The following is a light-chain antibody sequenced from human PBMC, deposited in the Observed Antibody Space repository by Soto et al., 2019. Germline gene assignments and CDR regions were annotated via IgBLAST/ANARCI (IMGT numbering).Light chain of an antibody. CDR3: QQYDTSPRT. CDR2: AAS. CDR1: QSRGSGY. Sequence: EFILTQSPGPLSLSPGARATLSCRASQSRGSGYLAWYQQKPGQAPRLLIYAASTRATGIPDRFSGSGSGTEFSLTISRLEPEDVAVYYCQQYDTSPRTFGQGTKVDIK. V-gene: IGKV3-20*01. J-gene: IGKJ1*01.